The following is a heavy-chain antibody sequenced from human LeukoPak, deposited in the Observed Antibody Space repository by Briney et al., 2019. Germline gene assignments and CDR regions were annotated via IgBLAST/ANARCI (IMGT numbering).Heavy chain of an antibody. D-gene: IGHD6-13*01. CDR2: IRYDGSNK. J-gene: IGHJ4*02. CDR3: AKTGSSSWGYFDY. V-gene: IGHV3-30*02. CDR1: GFTLSSYG. Sequence: GGSLRLSCAASGFTLSSYGMHWVRQAPGKGLEWVAFIRYDGSNKYYADSVKGRFTISRDNSKNTLYLQMNSLRAEDTAVYYCAKTGSSSWGYFDYWGQGTLVTVSS.